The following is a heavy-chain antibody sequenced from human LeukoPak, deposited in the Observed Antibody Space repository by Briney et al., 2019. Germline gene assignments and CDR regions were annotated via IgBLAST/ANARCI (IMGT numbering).Heavy chain of an antibody. CDR3: ARLDTMVRGNAFDA. CDR1: GGTFSSYA. CDR2: IIPLFATT. V-gene: IGHV1-69*05. D-gene: IGHD3-10*01. J-gene: IGHJ3*01. Sequence: SVKVSCKASGGTFSSYAVSWVRQAPGQGLEWMGGIIPLFATTKYAQKFQGRVSITTDESTSTAYMELNSLRSEDTAAYYCARLDTMVRGNAFDAWGQGTMVTVSS.